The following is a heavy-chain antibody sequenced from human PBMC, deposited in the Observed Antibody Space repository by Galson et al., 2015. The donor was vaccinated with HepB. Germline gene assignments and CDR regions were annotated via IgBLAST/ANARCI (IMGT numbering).Heavy chain of an antibody. Sequence: SLRLSCAASGFTFSSYAMHWVRQAPGKGLEWVAVISYDGSNKYYADSVKGRFTISRDNSKNTLYLQMNSLRAEDTAVYYCARDLSEEVDWGQGTLVTVSS. D-gene: IGHD2/OR15-2a*01. V-gene: IGHV3-30-3*01. CDR2: ISYDGSNK. CDR1: GFTFSSYA. J-gene: IGHJ4*02. CDR3: ARDLSEEVD.